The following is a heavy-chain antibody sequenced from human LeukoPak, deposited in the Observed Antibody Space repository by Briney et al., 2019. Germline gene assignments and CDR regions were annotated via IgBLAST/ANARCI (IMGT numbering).Heavy chain of an antibody. D-gene: IGHD1-26*01. CDR3: AKVGAHDAFDI. V-gene: IGHV3-23*01. Sequence: GGSLRLSCAASGFTFSSSAMSWVRQAPGKGLEWVSGISFSGGRTYYADSVKGRFTISRDNSKNTLYLQMNSLRAEDTAVYYCAKVGAHDAFDIWGQGTMVTVSS. J-gene: IGHJ3*02. CDR2: ISFSGGRT. CDR1: GFTFSSSA.